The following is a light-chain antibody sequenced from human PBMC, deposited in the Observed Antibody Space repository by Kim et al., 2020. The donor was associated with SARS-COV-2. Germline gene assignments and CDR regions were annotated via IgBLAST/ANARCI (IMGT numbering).Light chain of an antibody. CDR1: QSVSSY. Sequence: LSPGERATLSCRASQSVSSYVAWFQQKPGQAPRLLIHDASNRATGIPARFSGSGSGTDFILTISGLEPEDSAVYYCQQRSSWPLTFGGGTKVDIK. CDR2: DAS. CDR3: QQRSSWPLT. V-gene: IGKV3-11*01. J-gene: IGKJ4*01.